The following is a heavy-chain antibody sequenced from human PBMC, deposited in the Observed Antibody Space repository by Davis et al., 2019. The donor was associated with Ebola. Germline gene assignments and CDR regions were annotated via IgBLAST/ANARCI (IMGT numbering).Heavy chain of an antibody. J-gene: IGHJ3*02. Sequence: ASVKVSCKASGYTFTAYYMHWVRQAPGQGLEWMGRINANTGGPNYAQNFQGRITITRDTSITTAYMELGRLKSDDTAVYYCARVSGPGTIFPVGDAFDIWGQGTLVTVSS. CDR2: INANTGGP. CDR3: ARVSGPGTIFPVGDAFDI. V-gene: IGHV1-2*06. CDR1: GYTFTAYY. D-gene: IGHD3-10*02.